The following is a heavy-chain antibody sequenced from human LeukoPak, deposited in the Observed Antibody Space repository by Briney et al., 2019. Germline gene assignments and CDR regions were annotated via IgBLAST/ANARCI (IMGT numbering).Heavy chain of an antibody. J-gene: IGHJ4*02. CDR2: ISSSSSTI. V-gene: IGHV3-48*01. CDR3: TTTTVKREHLRSY. D-gene: IGHD4-17*01. CDR1: GFTFSTYS. Sequence: PGGSLRLSCTASGFTFSTYSMNWVRQAPGKGLEWVSYISSSSSTIYYADSVKGRFTISRDNAKNSLYLQMNSLKTEDTAVYYCTTTTVKREHLRSYWGQGTLVTVSS.